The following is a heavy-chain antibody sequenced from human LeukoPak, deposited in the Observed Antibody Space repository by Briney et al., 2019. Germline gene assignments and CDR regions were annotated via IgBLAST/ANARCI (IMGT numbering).Heavy chain of an antibody. CDR3: ARLKTYYDFWSGYYGATNWFDP. Sequence: ASVTVSCKASGYTFTSYGISWVRQAPGQGLEWMGWISAYNGNTNYAQKLQGRVTMTTDTSTSTAYMELRSLRSDDTAVYYCARLKTYYDFWSGYYGATNWFDPWGQGTLVTVSS. V-gene: IGHV1-18*01. J-gene: IGHJ5*02. CDR1: GYTFTSYG. CDR2: ISAYNGNT. D-gene: IGHD3-3*01.